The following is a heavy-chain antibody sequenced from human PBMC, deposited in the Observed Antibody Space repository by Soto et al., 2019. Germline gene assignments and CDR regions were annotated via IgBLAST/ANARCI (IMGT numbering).Heavy chain of an antibody. J-gene: IGHJ4*02. CDR1: GFTFINYA. Sequence: GGSLRLSCEVSGFTFINYAMAWVRQPPGKGLEWVSGISGDGGNTYYADSVKGRFTISRDNPKNKMFLEMKTLRVEDTAVYYCAKVAGIAAAGEDTYYFDYWGQGTLVTVSS. D-gene: IGHD6-13*01. V-gene: IGHV3-23*01. CDR3: AKVAGIAAAGEDTYYFDY. CDR2: ISGDGGNT.